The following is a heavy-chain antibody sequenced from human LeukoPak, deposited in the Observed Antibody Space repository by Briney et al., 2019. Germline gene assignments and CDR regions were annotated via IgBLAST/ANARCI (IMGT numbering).Heavy chain of an antibody. CDR2: IHYTGST. Sequence: SETLSLTCTVSGDSISSSSYYWVWLRQPPGKGLEWIATIHYTGSTYYNPSLKSRVTISVDTSQNQFSLRLSSVTAADTAVYYCAREGWGYNDGRGSFDYWGQGTLVTVSS. V-gene: IGHV4-39*02. CDR3: AREGWGYNDGRGSFDY. D-gene: IGHD3-22*01. CDR1: GDSISSSSYY. J-gene: IGHJ4*02.